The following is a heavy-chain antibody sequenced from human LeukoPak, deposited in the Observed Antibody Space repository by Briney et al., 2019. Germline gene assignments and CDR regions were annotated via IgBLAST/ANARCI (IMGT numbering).Heavy chain of an antibody. CDR3: ARDLTYDSSGYSNWFDP. J-gene: IGHJ5*02. CDR1: GGTFSSYA. Sequence: SVKVSCKASGGTFSSYAISWVRQAPGQGLEWMGGIIPIFGTANYAQKFQGRVTITADESTSTAYMELSSLRSEDTAVYYCARDLTYDSSGYSNWFDPWGQGTLVTVSS. V-gene: IGHV1-69*13. CDR2: IIPIFGTA. D-gene: IGHD3-22*01.